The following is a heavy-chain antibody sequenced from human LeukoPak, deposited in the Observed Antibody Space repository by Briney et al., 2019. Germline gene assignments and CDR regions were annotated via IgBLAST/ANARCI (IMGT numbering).Heavy chain of an antibody. Sequence: QTGGSLRLSCAASGFTFGSYWMHWVRQAPGKGLVWVSRINYDGTSTTYADSVKGRFTVSRDNGKKTVSLQINSLRPDDTAVYYCAREANTAFDYWGQGTLVTVSS. CDR2: INYDGTST. CDR1: GFTFGSYW. J-gene: IGHJ4*02. CDR3: AREANTAFDY. V-gene: IGHV3-74*01. D-gene: IGHD2/OR15-2a*01.